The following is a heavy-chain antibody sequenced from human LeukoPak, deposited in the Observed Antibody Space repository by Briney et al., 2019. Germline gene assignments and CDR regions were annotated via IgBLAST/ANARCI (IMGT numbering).Heavy chain of an antibody. J-gene: IGHJ2*01. Sequence: GGSLRLSCTASGFTFGHYAMHWVRHVPGKGLEWISVISGDGDNIDYTDSVKGRFSVSRDNNKNYLYLQMSGLTIEDTALFYCAKDGWKAAGYFDLWGRGTAVTVSS. CDR3: AKDGWKAAGYFDL. V-gene: IGHV3-43*02. CDR2: ISGDGDNI. D-gene: IGHD6-13*01. CDR1: GFTFGHYA.